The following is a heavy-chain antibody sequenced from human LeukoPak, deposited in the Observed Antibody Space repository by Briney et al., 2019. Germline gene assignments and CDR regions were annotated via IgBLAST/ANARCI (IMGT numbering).Heavy chain of an antibody. CDR1: GLTFSSYA. V-gene: IGHV3-23*01. Sequence: GGSLRLSCAASGLTFSSYAMSWVRQAPGKGLEWVSAISGSGGSTYYADSVKGRFTISRDNSKNTLYLQMNSLRAEDTAVYYCAKVKGFWNRMRAFDIWGQGTMVTVSS. CDR3: AKVKGFWNRMRAFDI. D-gene: IGHD3-3*01. J-gene: IGHJ3*02. CDR2: ISGSGGST.